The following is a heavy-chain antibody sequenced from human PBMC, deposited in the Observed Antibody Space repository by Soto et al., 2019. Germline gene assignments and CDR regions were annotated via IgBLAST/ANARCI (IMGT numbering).Heavy chain of an antibody. D-gene: IGHD3-3*01. CDR3: ARDTSYVFGGGYVGFDH. J-gene: IGHJ5*02. CDR1: GGSVSSGSHY. CDR2: IYYSGST. Sequence: LSLTCTVSGGSVSSGSHYWSWIRQPPGKGLEWIGNIYYSGSTKYNPSLKSRVTISVDRSRNHFSLNLRSVTTADTALYYCARDTSYVFGGGYVGFDHGGQGPRFTVS. V-gene: IGHV4-61*03.